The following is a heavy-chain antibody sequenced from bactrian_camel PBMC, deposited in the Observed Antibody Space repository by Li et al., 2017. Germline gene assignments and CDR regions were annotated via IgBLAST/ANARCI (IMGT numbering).Heavy chain of an antibody. Sequence: HVQLVESGGGEVQAGGSLRLSCVVSGDTATSYYMGWFRQYPGQERSRDEREGVAYDGFTRQLYDPSVKGRFTVSRDTAKNTVYLQMKSLKPEDTAVYYCAADRNWVPLYEYHYWGQGTLVTVS. V-gene: IGHV3-3*01. CDR3: AADRNWVPLYEYHY. CDR2: GVAYDGFTR. J-gene: IGHJ4*01. CDR1: GDTATSYY. D-gene: IGHD5*01.